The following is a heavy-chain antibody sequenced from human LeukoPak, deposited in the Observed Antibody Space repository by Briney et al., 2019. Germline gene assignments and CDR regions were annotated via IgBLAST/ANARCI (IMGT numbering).Heavy chain of an antibody. V-gene: IGHV3-48*03. J-gene: IGHJ4*02. Sequence: GGSLRLSCAASGFTFSSYEMNWVRQAPGKGLEWVSYITSGASTIYYADSVKGRFTISRDNAKNSLYLQMNSLRVEYTAVYYCARQDPELAYWGQGTLVTVSS. CDR2: ITSGASTI. CDR3: ARQDPELAY. CDR1: GFTFSSYE. D-gene: IGHD1-26*01.